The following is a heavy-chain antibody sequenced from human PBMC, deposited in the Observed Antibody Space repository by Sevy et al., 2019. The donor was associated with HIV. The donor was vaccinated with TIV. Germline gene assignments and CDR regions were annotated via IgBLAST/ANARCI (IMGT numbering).Heavy chain of an antibody. CDR3: ARRRGYSYGLLDP. D-gene: IGHD5-18*01. Sequence: SETLSLTCAVYGGSFSGYYWSWIRQPPGKGLEWIGEINHSGSTNYNPPLKSRVTISVDTSKNQFSLKLSSVTAADTAVYYCARRRGYSYGLLDPWGQGTLVTVSS. V-gene: IGHV4-34*01. CDR2: INHSGST. CDR1: GGSFSGYY. J-gene: IGHJ5*02.